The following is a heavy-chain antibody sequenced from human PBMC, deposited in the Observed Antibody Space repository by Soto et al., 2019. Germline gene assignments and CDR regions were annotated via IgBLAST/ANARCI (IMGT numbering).Heavy chain of an antibody. J-gene: IGHJ3*02. CDR1: GVTVSSNY. D-gene: IGHD4-17*01. Sequence: GGSLRLSCAASGVTVSSNYMSWVRQAPGKGLKWVSVIYSGGSTYYADSVKGRFTISRDNSKNTLYLQMNSLRAEDTAVYYCARDYGDYANDAFDIWGQGTMVTVSS. CDR3: ARDYGDYANDAFDI. V-gene: IGHV3-66*01. CDR2: IYSGGST.